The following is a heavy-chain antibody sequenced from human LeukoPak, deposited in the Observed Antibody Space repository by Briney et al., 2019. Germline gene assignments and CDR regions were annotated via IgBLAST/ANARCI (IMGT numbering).Heavy chain of an antibody. J-gene: IGHJ4*02. CDR2: INHSGST. D-gene: IGHD3-10*01. CDR1: GESFSGYY. CDR3: ARAARYYGSGSQIDY. Sequence: SETLSLTCAVYGESFSGYYWSWIRQPPGKGLEWIGGINHSGSTNYNPSLKSRVTISVDTSKNQFSLKLSSVTAADTAVYYCARAARYYGSGSQIDYWGQGTLVTVSS. V-gene: IGHV4-34*01.